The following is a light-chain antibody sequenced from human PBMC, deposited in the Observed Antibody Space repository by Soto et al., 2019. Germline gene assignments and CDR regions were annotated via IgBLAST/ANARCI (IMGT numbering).Light chain of an antibody. CDR3: QQYNNWPPVT. CDR1: QSVSSN. V-gene: IGKV3-15*01. Sequence: EIVMTQSPATLSVSPGQRATLSCTASQSVSSNLAWYQQKPGQAPRLLIYIASTRATGIPARFSGSGSGTEFTLTISSVQSEDFGVYYCQQYNNWPPVTFGQGTRLEIK. CDR2: IAS. J-gene: IGKJ5*01.